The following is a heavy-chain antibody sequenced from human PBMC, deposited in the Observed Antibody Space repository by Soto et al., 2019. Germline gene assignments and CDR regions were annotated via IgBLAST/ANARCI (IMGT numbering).Heavy chain of an antibody. CDR2: ISDSDGST. Sequence: EVQLLESGGGLVQPGGSLTLSCAASGFTFSTYAMTWVRQAPGKGLEWVSTISDSDGSTYYADSVKGRFTISRDNSKITVYLQTTSRRAEDTAVYYCAIEVAGGWYAFDYGGQGTVVTVPS. V-gene: IGHV3-23*01. J-gene: IGHJ4*02. CDR1: GFTFSTYA. CDR3: AIEVAGGWYAFDY. D-gene: IGHD6-19*01.